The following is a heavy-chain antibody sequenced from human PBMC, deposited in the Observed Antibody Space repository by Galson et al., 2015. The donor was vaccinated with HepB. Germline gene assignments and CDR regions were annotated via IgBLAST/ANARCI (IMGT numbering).Heavy chain of an antibody. J-gene: IGHJ5*02. CDR1: GYTFTSYA. CDR3: ARDGYDFWSGYYMGWFDP. D-gene: IGHD3-3*01. CDR2: INTNTGNP. V-gene: IGHV7-4-1*02. Sequence: SVKVSCKASGYTFTSYAMNWVRQAPGQGLEWMGWINTNTGNPTYAQGFTGRFVFSLDTSVSTAYLQISSLKAEDTVVYYCARDGYDFWSGYYMGWFDPWGQGTLVTVSS.